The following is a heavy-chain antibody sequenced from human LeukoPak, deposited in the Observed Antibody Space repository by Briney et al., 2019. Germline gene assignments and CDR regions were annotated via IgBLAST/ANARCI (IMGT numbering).Heavy chain of an antibody. D-gene: IGHD6-19*01. CDR3: ARASLSSGWSEDY. Sequence: ASVKASCKASGYIFTAYPMHWVRQAPGQRLEWMGWINTVNGNTKYSQNFQGRVSITRDTSASTAYMELNSLRAEDTAVYYCARASLSSGWSEDYWGQGTLVTVSS. V-gene: IGHV1-3*04. CDR1: GYIFTAYP. CDR2: INTVNGNT. J-gene: IGHJ4*02.